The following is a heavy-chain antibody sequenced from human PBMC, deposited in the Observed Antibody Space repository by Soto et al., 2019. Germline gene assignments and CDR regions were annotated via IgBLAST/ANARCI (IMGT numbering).Heavy chain of an antibody. Sequence: PGGSLRLSCAASGFTFSSYAMHWVRQAPGKGLEWVAVISYDGSNKYYADSVKGRFTISRDNSKNTLCLQMNSLRAEDTAVYFCARDLTVTIFGVALYYYYYNMDVWGQGTTVTVSS. CDR2: ISYDGSNK. J-gene: IGHJ6*02. CDR1: GFTFSSYA. CDR3: ARDLTVTIFGVALYYYYYNMDV. D-gene: IGHD3-3*01. V-gene: IGHV3-30-3*01.